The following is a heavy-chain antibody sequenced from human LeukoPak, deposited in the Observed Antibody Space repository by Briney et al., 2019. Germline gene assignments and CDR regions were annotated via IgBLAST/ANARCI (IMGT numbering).Heavy chain of an antibody. V-gene: IGHV3-23*01. J-gene: IGHJ4*02. CDR1: GFTFSSYA. CDR2: ISGSGGST. CDR3: TKGTTVAHYYFDY. D-gene: IGHD4-23*01. Sequence: GGSLRLSCAASGFTFSSYAMSWVRQAPGKGLEWVSGISGSGGSTYYAESVKGRFTISRDNSKNTLYLQMNSLRAEDTAVCYCTKGTTVAHYYFDYWGQGTLVTDSS.